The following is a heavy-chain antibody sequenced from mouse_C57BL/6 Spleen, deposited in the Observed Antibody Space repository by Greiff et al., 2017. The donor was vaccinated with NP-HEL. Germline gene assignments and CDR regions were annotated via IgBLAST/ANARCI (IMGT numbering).Heavy chain of an antibody. Sequence: VKLQESGPGLVAPSQSLSVTCTVSGFSLTSYGVHWVRQPPGKGLEWLVVIWSDGSTTYNSALKSRLSISKDNSKIQVFLKMNSLQTNDTAMYYCARQSVRAMDYWGQGTSVTVSS. CDR1: GFSLTSYG. CDR2: IWSDGST. CDR3: ARQSVRAMDY. V-gene: IGHV2-6-1*01. J-gene: IGHJ4*01.